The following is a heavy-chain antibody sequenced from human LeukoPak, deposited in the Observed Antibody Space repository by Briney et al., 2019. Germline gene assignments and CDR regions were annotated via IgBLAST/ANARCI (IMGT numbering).Heavy chain of an antibody. CDR1: GFMVSSIY. CDR3: ARGIAARPPRD. D-gene: IGHD6-6*01. J-gene: IGHJ4*02. CDR2: IYSGGST. V-gene: IGHV3-53*01. Sequence: GGSLSLSCAASGFMVSSIYMKWVRQTPVKGLEWVSVIYSGGSTYYADSVKGRFTISRDNSKNTLYLQMNSLRAEDTAVYYRARGIAARPPRDWGQGTLVTVSS.